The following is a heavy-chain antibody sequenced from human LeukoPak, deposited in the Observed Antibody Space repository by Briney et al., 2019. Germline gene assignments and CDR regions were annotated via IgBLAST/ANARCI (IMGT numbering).Heavy chain of an antibody. Sequence: SETLSLTCAVYGGSFSGYYWSWIRQPPGKGLEWIGEINHSGSTNYNPSLKSRVTISVDTSKNQFSLKLSSVTAADTAAYYCARGHPLSYDSSGEKIDYWGQGTLVTVSS. CDR2: INHSGST. CDR1: GGSFSGYY. CDR3: ARGHPLSYDSSGEKIDY. J-gene: IGHJ4*02. V-gene: IGHV4-34*01. D-gene: IGHD3-22*01.